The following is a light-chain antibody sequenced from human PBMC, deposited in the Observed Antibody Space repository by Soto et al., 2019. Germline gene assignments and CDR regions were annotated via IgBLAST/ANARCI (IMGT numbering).Light chain of an antibody. J-gene: IGKJ1*01. Sequence: DIPMTQSPSSLAASVGDRVTITCRASQGISNYLAWYQQKPGKVPKLLIYAASTLQSGVPSRFSGSGSGTDFTLSISSLQPEDVATYYCHKYNSAPWTFGQGTKVEIK. CDR1: QGISNY. V-gene: IGKV1-27*01. CDR2: AAS. CDR3: HKYNSAPWT.